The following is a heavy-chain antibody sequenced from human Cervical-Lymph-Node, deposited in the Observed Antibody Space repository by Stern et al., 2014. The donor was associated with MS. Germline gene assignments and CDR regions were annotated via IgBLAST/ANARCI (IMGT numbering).Heavy chain of an antibody. V-gene: IGHV1-69*06. CDR1: GG. Sequence: VQLVESGADVKKPGSSVRVSCKASGGVSWLRQAPGQGLEWMAGILLPVCTSHYAQRFQGRLTITADTSANTTFMELSSLRSDDTAVYYCATGSGDNWFDPWGQGTLVSVSS. CDR3: ATGSGDNWFDP. J-gene: IGHJ5*02. CDR2: ILLPVCTS. D-gene: IGHD3-10*01.